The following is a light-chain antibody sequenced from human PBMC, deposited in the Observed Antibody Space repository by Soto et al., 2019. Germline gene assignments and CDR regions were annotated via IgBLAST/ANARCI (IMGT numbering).Light chain of an antibody. CDR2: DVS. V-gene: IGLV2-14*01. Sequence: QSALTQPASVSGSPGQSITISCTGTSSDVGGYNYVSWYQQHPGKAPKLMIYDVSNRPSGVSNRFSGSKSGNTASLTIYGLQAEDEADYYFSSYTSSSTLVFGEGTKVTVL. CDR1: SSDVGGYNY. J-gene: IGLJ3*02. CDR3: SSYTSSSTLV.